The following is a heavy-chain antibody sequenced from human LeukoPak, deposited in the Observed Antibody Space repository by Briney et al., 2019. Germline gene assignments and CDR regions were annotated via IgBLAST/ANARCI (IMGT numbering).Heavy chain of an antibody. J-gene: IGHJ3*02. CDR1: GFTFSNYW. Sequence: GGSLRLSCAASGFTFSNYWMHWVRQRPGKGLEWIAQIKSDGSSTSYPDAVKGRFSISRDNVKTTLYLQMTSLRAEDTAVYYCARDEYDLLAGDFYIWGQVTMVTVAS. D-gene: IGHD2-2*01. CDR3: ARDEYDLLAGDFYI. V-gene: IGHV3-74*01. CDR2: IKSDGSST.